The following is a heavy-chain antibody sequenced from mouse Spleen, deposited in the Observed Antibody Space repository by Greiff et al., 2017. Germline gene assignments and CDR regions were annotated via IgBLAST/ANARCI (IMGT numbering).Heavy chain of an antibody. J-gene: IGHJ4*01. CDR1: GYTFTNYW. V-gene: IGHV1-63*02. D-gene: IGHD1-1*01. CDR2: IYPGGGYT. CDR3: ARSDYYGSHYYAMDY. Sequence: QVQLKESGAELVRPGTSVKISCKASGYTFTNYWLGWVKQRPGHGLEWIGDIYPGGGYTNYNEKFKGKATLTADTSSSTAYMQLSSLTSEDSAVYFCARSDYYGSHYYAMDYWGQGTSVTVSS.